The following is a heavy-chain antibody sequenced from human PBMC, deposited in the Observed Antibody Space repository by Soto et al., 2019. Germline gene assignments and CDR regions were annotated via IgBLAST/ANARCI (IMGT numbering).Heavy chain of an antibody. CDR2: INHSGST. V-gene: IGHV4-34*01. CDR3: ARVGSSSPDY. CDR1: GGSFSGYY. D-gene: IGHD6-13*01. J-gene: IGHJ4*02. Sequence: QVQLQQWGAGLLKPSETLSLTCAVYGGSFSGYYWSWIRQPPGKGLEWIGEINHSGSTNYNPSLKSRVTISVDTSKNQFSLKLRSVTAADTAVYYCARVGSSSPDYWGQGTLVTVSS.